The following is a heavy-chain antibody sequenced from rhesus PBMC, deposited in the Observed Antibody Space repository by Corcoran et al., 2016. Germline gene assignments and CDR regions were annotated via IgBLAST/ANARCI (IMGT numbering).Heavy chain of an antibody. D-gene: IGHD3-34*01. Sequence: EVQLVETGGGLVQPGGSLKLSCAASGFTFSSYGMSWVRQAPGKGLEWVSAINSGGGSTYYADSVKGRFTISRDNSKNTLSLQMNSLRAEDTAVYYCAKDQYWGDYYNAFDFWGQGLRVTVSS. J-gene: IGHJ3*01. CDR3: AKDQYWGDYYNAFDF. CDR1: GFTFSSYG. CDR2: INSGGGST. V-gene: IGHV3S5*01.